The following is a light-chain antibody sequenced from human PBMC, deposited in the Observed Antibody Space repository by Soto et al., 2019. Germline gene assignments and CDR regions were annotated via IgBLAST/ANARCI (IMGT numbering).Light chain of an antibody. CDR1: QSVSSNY. J-gene: IGKJ5*01. Sequence: ENVLTQSPGTLSLSPGERATLSCRASQSVSSNYLAWYQQKPGQAPRLLIYGASSRATGIPDRFSGSGSGTDFTLTISRLEPEDFAVYYCQQYGSSLITFGQGTRLESK. CDR3: QQYGSSLIT. CDR2: GAS. V-gene: IGKV3-20*01.